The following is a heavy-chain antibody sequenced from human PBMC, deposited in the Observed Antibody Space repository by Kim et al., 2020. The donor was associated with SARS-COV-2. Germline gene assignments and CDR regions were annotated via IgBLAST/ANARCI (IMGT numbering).Heavy chain of an antibody. J-gene: IGHJ4*02. V-gene: IGHV1-2*06. CDR1: GYTFTGYY. D-gene: IGHD3-22*01. CDR2: INPNSGGT. CDR3: AREAEYGRVITNRFDY. Sequence: ASVKVSCKASGYTFTGYYMHWVRQAPGQGLEWMGRINPNSGGTNYAQKFQGRVTMTRDTSISTAYMELSRLRSDDTAVYYCAREAEYGRVITNRFDYWGQGTLVTVSS.